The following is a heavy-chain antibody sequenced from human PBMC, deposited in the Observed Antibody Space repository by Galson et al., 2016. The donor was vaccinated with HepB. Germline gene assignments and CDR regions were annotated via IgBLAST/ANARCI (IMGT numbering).Heavy chain of an antibody. CDR3: ARGLDS. Sequence: SLRLSCAASGFTFSASTMNWVRQTPEKGLEWVSYINDPSDAIYYADSVKGRFTISRDNAKNSLYLQMNSLRDEDTALYYCARGLDSWGQGTMVTVSS. D-gene: IGHD2-21*01. J-gene: IGHJ3*01. CDR2: INDPSDAI. V-gene: IGHV3-48*02. CDR1: GFTFSAST.